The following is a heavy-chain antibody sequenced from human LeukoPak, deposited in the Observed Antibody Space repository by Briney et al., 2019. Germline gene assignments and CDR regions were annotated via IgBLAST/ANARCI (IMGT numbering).Heavy chain of an antibody. CDR1: GFTFSSFA. Sequence: GGSLRLSCAASGFTFSSFAMSWVRQAPGKGLEWVSGISGSGGSTYYADYVKGRFTISRDNAKNSLFLQMTSLRVEDTAVYYCSREGRDFWSGYHPSHYFDYWGQGILVSVSS. CDR2: ISGSGGST. D-gene: IGHD3-3*01. CDR3: SREGRDFWSGYHPSHYFDY. V-gene: IGHV3-23*01. J-gene: IGHJ4*02.